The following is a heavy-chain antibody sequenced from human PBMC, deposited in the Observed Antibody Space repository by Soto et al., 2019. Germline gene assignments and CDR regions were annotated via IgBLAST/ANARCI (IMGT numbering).Heavy chain of an antibody. J-gene: IGHJ5*02. CDR3: ATLRRTAVARRPPYNWFDP. V-gene: IGHV1-24*01. D-gene: IGHD6-19*01. Sequence: ASVKVSCKVSGYTLTELSMHWVRQAPGKGLEWMGGFDPEDGETIYAQKFQSRVTMTEDTSTDTAYMELSSLRSEDTAVYYCATLRRTAVARRPPYNWFDPWGQGTLVTVSS. CDR2: FDPEDGET. CDR1: GYTLTELS.